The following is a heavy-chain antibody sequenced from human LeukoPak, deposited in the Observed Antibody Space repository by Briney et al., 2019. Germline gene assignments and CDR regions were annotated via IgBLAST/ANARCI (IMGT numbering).Heavy chain of an antibody. CDR2: ISYSGST. V-gene: IGHV4-59*01. D-gene: IGHD6-19*01. CDR1: GDSISSYY. CDR3: ARDSSGWSPLFDY. Sequence: PSETLSLTCTVPGDSISSYYWSRIRQPPGKGLEWIGYISYSGSTNYNPSLKSRVTISIDTSKNQFSLRLSSVTAADTAVYYCARDSSGWSPLFDYWGQGTLVTVSS. J-gene: IGHJ4*02.